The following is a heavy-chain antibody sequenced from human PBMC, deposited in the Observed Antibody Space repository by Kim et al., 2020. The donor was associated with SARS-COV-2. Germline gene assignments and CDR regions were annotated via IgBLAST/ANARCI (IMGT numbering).Heavy chain of an antibody. Sequence: ASVNVSCKASGYTFTSYAMNWVRQAPGQGLEWMGWINTNTGNPTYSQGFTGRFVFSLDTSVSTAYLQISSLKAEDTAVYYCARGATMVQGVILYYYYGMDVWGQGTTVTVSS. D-gene: IGHD3-10*01. V-gene: IGHV7-4-1*02. CDR2: INTNTGNP. J-gene: IGHJ6*02. CDR3: ARGATMVQGVILYYYYGMDV. CDR1: GYTFTSYA.